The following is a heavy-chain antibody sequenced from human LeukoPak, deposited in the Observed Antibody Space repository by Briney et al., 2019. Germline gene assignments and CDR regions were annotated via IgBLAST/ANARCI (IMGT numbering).Heavy chain of an antibody. J-gene: IGHJ3*02. CDR1: GFTFDDYA. CDR3: AKGKNSGSYYSLRGSAFDI. CDR2: ISWNSGSI. Sequence: PGRSLRLSCAASGFTFDDYAMHWVRQAPGKGLEWVSGISWNSGSIGYADSVKGRFTISRDNAKNSLYLQMNSLRAEDTALYYCAKGKNSGSYYSLRGSAFDIWGQGTMVTVSS. D-gene: IGHD1-26*01. V-gene: IGHV3-9*01.